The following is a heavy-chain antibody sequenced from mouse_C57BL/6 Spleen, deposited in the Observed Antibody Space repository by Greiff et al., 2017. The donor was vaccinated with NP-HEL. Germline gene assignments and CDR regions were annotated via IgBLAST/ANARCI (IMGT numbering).Heavy chain of an antibody. CDR2: INPSTGGT. V-gene: IGHV1-42*01. CDR1: GYSFTGYY. CDR3: ARSDYSNYFHYFDY. Sequence: VQLQQSGPELVKPGASVKISCKASGYSFTGYYMNWVKQSPEKSLEWIGEINPSTGGTTYNQKFKAKATLTVDKSSSTAYMQLKSLTSEDSAVYYCARSDYSNYFHYFDYWGQGTTLTVSS. D-gene: IGHD2-5*01. J-gene: IGHJ2*01.